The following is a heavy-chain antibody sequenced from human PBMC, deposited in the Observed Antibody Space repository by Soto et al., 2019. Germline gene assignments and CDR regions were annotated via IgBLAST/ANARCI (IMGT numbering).Heavy chain of an antibody. Sequence: PSETLSLTCAVYGGSFSGYYWSWIRQPPGKGLEWIGEINHSGSTNYNPSLKSRVTISVDTSKNQFSLKLSSVTAADTAVYYCARALKSYYYDSSGQGGYYFDYWGQGTLVTVSS. CDR3: ARALKSYYYDSSGQGGYYFDY. V-gene: IGHV4-34*01. CDR2: INHSGST. D-gene: IGHD3-22*01. J-gene: IGHJ4*02. CDR1: GGSFSGYY.